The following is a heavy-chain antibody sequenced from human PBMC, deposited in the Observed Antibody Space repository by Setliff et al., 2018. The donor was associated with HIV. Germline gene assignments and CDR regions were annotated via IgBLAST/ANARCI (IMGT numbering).Heavy chain of an antibody. J-gene: IGHJ4*02. CDR3: ARPSHVYGDNGPLGY. CDR2: MNPSTGEV. V-gene: IGHV1-8*01. Sequence: ASVMVSCKTFGYSFTAYQIKWVRQATGQALEWMAWMNPSTGEVGYAQKFQGRLAMTRDSSANIAYMELRGLRSEDTAIYYCARPSHVYGDNGPLGYWGQGTLVTVSS. D-gene: IGHD2-21*01. CDR1: GYSFTAYQ.